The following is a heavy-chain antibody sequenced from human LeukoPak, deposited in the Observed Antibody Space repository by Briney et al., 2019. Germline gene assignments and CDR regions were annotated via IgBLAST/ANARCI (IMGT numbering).Heavy chain of an antibody. CDR1: GFTFSSYG. CDR3: ARDPYYYDSSGYWY. V-gene: IGHV3-33*01. CDR2: IWYDGSNK. Sequence: GGSLRLSCAASGFTFSSYGMHWVRQAPGKGLEWVAVIWYDGSNKYYADSVKGRFTISRDNSKNTLYLQMNSLRAEDTAVYYCARDPYYYDSSGYWYWGQGTLVTVSS. J-gene: IGHJ4*02. D-gene: IGHD3-22*01.